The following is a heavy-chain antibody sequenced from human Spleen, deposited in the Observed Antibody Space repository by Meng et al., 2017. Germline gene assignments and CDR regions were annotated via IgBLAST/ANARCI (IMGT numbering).Heavy chain of an antibody. CDR2: IMPILGIP. J-gene: IGHJ1*01. V-gene: IGHV1-69*02. Sequence: QVQLVQSWAEVKKPGSSVKVFCKVSGGSLSTYSVNWVRQAPGQGLEWMGRIMPILGIPNYAEKFQGRLTITADKSTNTVYMELGSLRSDDTAVYYCARADLVNWGQGTLVTVSS. D-gene: IGHD3-10*01. CDR1: GGSLSTYS. CDR3: ARADLVN.